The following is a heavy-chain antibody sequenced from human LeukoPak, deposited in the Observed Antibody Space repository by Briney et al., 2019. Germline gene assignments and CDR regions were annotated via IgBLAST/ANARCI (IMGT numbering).Heavy chain of an antibody. V-gene: IGHV3-23*01. J-gene: IGHJ5*02. CDR1: GFTFSSYG. CDR2: ISTSGGST. CDR3: ARGPKSS. Sequence: GGTLRLSCAASGFTFSSYGMSWVRQAPGKGLEWVSAISTSGGSTYYADSVKGRFTISRDNSKNTLSLQMNSLRAEDTAVYYCARGPKSSWGQGTLVTVSS.